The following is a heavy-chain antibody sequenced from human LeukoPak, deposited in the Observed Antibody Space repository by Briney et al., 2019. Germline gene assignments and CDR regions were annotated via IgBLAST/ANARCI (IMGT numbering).Heavy chain of an antibody. D-gene: IGHD3-9*01. Sequence: ASVTVSCKASGYTFTGYYMHWVRQAPGPGLEWMGWINPNSGGTNYAQKSQGRVTMTRDTSISTAYMELSRLRSDDTAVYYCASLALRYFDWYNPRNYGMDVWGQGTTVTVSS. CDR3: ASLALRYFDWYNPRNYGMDV. CDR1: GYTFTGYY. CDR2: INPNSGGT. J-gene: IGHJ6*02. V-gene: IGHV1-2*02.